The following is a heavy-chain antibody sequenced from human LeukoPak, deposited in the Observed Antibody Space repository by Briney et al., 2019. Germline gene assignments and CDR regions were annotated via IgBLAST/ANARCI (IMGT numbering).Heavy chain of an antibody. CDR3: ARVASAVYSDY. J-gene: IGHJ4*02. Sequence: ASVKVSCKASGYTFTGYYVHWLRPAPGQGLEWMGWINPDSGGTNYAQNFQGRVTMTRDTSISTAYMELNRLRSDDTAVYYCARVASAVYSDYWGQGTLVTVSS. CDR2: INPDSGGT. V-gene: IGHV1-2*02. CDR1: GYTFTGYY.